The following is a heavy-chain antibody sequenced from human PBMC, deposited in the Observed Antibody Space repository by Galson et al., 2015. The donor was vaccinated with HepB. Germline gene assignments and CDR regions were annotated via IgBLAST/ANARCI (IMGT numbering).Heavy chain of an antibody. J-gene: IGHJ2*01. D-gene: IGHD6-19*01. CDR2: INPSGART. CDR1: GYTFTSYY. Sequence: SVKVSCKASGYTFTSYYIHWVRQAHGQGLEWMGIINPSGARTSYAQKFQGRVTLTRDTSTSTVYMELSSLRSEDTAVYYCARDVTKAVAVNWYLDLWGRGTLVTVSS. CDR3: ARDVTKAVAVNWYLDL. V-gene: IGHV1-46*01.